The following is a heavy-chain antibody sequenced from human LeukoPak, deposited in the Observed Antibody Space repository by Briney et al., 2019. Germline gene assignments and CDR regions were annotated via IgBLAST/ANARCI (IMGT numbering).Heavy chain of an antibody. D-gene: IGHD6-6*01. V-gene: IGHV3-72*01. Sequence: GGSLRLSCAASGFTFSDHYMDWVRQAPGKGREWVGRTRNKGSSYTTEYAASVKGRFTISRDDSKNSLYLQMNSLKTEDTAVYYCARANIAATHRNLYFDYWGQGTLVTVSS. CDR3: ARANIAATHRNLYFDY. CDR2: TRNKGSSYTT. CDR1: GFTFSDHY. J-gene: IGHJ4*02.